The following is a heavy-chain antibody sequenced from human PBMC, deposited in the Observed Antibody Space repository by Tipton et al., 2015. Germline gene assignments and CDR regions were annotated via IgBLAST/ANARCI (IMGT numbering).Heavy chain of an antibody. V-gene: IGHV3-30*18. CDR1: GFNLSAYA. D-gene: IGHD6-13*01. J-gene: IGHJ4*02. CDR2: ISYDGNKK. Sequence: QVQLVQSGGGVVQPGRSLRLSCAASGFNLSAYAILWVRQGPGRGLEWVTVISYDGNKKYYGDSVKGRCSISRDNAKNSLYLQMNSLRPEDTALYYCAKGTSSWHEGRFDYWGQGTLVTVSS. CDR3: AKGTSSWHEGRFDY.